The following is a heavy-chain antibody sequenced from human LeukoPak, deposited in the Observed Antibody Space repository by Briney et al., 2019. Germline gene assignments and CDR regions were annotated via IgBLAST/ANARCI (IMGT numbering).Heavy chain of an antibody. J-gene: IGHJ4*02. Sequence: GGSVRLSCAGSGFSFGSYPMSWVRQAPGKGLEWVSSISDFVDNTYYADSVKGRFTISRDNSKNTLYLQMNGLRAEDTAVYYCAKGAYCSSTSCYYDYWGQGTLVTVSS. D-gene: IGHD2-2*01. V-gene: IGHV3-23*01. CDR1: GFSFGSYP. CDR2: ISDFVDNT. CDR3: AKGAYCSSTSCYYDY.